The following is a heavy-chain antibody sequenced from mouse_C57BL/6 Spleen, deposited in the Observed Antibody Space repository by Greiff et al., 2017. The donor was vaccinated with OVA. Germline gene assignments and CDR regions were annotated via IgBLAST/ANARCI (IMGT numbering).Heavy chain of an antibody. V-gene: IGHV5-17*01. CDR3: ARPTVVARDWYFDV. CDR2: ISSGSSTI. D-gene: IGHD1-1*01. CDR1: GFTFSDYG. Sequence: EVQGVESGGGLVKPGGSLKLSCAASGFTFSDYGMHWVRQAPEKGLEWVAYISSGSSTIYYADTVKGRFTISRDNAKNTLFLQMTSLRSEDTAMYYCARPTVVARDWYFDVWGTGTTVTVSS. J-gene: IGHJ1*03.